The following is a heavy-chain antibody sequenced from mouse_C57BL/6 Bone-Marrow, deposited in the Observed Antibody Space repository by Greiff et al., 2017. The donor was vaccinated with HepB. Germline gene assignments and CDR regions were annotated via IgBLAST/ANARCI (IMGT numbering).Heavy chain of an antibody. J-gene: IGHJ2*01. CDR2: IYPGSGNT. CDR3: ARDVYYGNYFDY. V-gene: IGHV1-66*01. D-gene: IGHD2-1*01. Sequence: QVHVKQSGPELVKPGASVKISCKASGYSFTSYYIHWVKQRPGQGLEWIGWIYPGSGNTKYNEKFKGKATLTADTSSSTAYMQLSSLTSEDSAVYYCARDVYYGNYFDYWGQGTTLTVSS. CDR1: GYSFTSYY.